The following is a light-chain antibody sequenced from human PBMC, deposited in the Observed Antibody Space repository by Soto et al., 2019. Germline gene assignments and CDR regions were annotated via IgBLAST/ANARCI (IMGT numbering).Light chain of an antibody. CDR1: QSVNNN. V-gene: IGKV3-15*01. CDR3: QQYNNWPLT. CDR2: GAS. J-gene: IGKJ4*01. Sequence: EIVMTQSPATLSVSPGERATLSCRASQSVNNNLAWYQQKPGQAPRLLIYGASARAQGIPARFSGSGSGTEFTLTISSLQSEDFAVYYCQQYNNWPLTFGGGTKVEIK.